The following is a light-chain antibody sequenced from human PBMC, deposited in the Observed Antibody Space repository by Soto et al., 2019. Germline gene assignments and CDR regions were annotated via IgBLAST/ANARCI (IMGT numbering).Light chain of an antibody. CDR1: QSVNSH. V-gene: IGKV3-11*01. CDR3: QKHSNGPWT. CDR2: DAS. Sequence: EIVLTQSPATLSLSPGERATLSCRASQSVNSHLAWYQQKPGKAPRLLIYDASKWASGIPARFSGSGSGTDFTLTISSLEPEDFAVYYCQKHSNGPWTFGQGTKAEI. J-gene: IGKJ1*01.